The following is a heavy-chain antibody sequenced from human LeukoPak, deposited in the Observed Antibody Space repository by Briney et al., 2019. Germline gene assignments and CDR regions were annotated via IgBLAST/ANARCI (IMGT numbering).Heavy chain of an antibody. CDR3: ARDHVGYSSGYPYGMDV. CDR1: GGSISSGGYY. D-gene: IGHD3-22*01. Sequence: SETLSLTCTVSGGSISSGGYYWSWIRQHPGKGLEWIGYIYYSGSTNYNPSLKSRVTISVDTSKNQFSLKLSSVTAADTAVYYCARDHVGYSSGYPYGMDVWGQGTTVTVSS. CDR2: IYYSGST. J-gene: IGHJ6*02. V-gene: IGHV4-61*08.